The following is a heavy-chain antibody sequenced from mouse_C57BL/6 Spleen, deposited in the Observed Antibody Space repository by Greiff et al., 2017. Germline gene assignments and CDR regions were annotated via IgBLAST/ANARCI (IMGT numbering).Heavy chain of an antibody. J-gene: IGHJ2*01. CDR1: GFTFSDAW. CDR3: TIITTKAFDY. CDR2: IRNKANNHAT. Sequence: EVMLVESGGGLVQPGGSMKLSCAASGFTFSDAWMDWVRQSPEKGLEWVAEIRNKANNHATYYAESVKGRFTIARDDSKSSVYLQMNSLRAEDTGIYYCTIITTKAFDYWGQGTTLTVSS. V-gene: IGHV6-6*01. D-gene: IGHD1-1*01.